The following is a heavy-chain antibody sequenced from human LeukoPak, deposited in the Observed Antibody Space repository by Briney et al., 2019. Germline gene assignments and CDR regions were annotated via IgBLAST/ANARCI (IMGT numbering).Heavy chain of an antibody. CDR2: IYYSGST. D-gene: IGHD5-18*01. Sequence: SETLSLTCTVSGGSISSSSYYWGWIRQPPGKGLEWIGSIYYSGSTYYNPSLKSRVTISVDTSKNQFSLKLSSVTAAEWGVCWCGGGGWFQGGYGYSNYYDYWGQGTLVTVSS. CDR1: GGSISSSSYY. J-gene: IGHJ4*02. CDR3: GGGGWFQGGYGYSNYYDY. V-gene: IGHV4-39*07.